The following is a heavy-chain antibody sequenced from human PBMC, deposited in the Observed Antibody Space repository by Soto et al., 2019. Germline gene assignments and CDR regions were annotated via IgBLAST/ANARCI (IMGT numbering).Heavy chain of an antibody. D-gene: IGHD3-10*01. Sequence: GASVKVSCKASGGTFSSYTISWVRQAPGQGLEWMGRIIPILGIANYAQKFQGRVTITADKSTSTAYMELSSLRSEDTAVYYCARDWFAIPPKPKTRFDPWGQGTLVTVSS. J-gene: IGHJ5*02. CDR1: GGTFSSYT. V-gene: IGHV1-69*04. CDR2: IIPILGIA. CDR3: ARDWFAIPPKPKTRFDP.